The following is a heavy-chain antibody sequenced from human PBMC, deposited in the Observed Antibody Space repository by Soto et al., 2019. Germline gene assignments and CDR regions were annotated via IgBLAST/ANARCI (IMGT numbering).Heavy chain of an antibody. CDR2: IYHSGIT. J-gene: IGHJ5*02. D-gene: IGHD1-20*01. CDR1: GGSINSGGYF. V-gene: IGHV4-31*03. Sequence: QVQLQESGPGLVKPSQTLSLTCSVSGGSINSGGYFWSWIRQHPGKGLECIGYIYHSGITYYNPSLKSRVTISVDTSKNEFSLQLRSVTAADTAVYFCASFHNTSPGRFDPWGQGTLVTVSS. CDR3: ASFHNTSPGRFDP.